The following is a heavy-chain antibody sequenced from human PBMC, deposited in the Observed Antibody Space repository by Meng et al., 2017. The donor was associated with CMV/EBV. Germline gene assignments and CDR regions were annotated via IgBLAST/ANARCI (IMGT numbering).Heavy chain of an antibody. CDR1: GFTFSSYD. CDR3: ARGVRGLLGWFDA. V-gene: IGHV3-13*01. J-gene: IGHJ5*02. D-gene: IGHD2-15*01. Sequence: GESLKISCAASGFTFSSYDRHWVRQATGKGLEWVSAIGTAGDTYYPGAVKGRFTNTRENAKNSLYLQMNSLRAGDTAVYYCARGVRGLLGWFDAWGQGTLVTVSS. CDR2: IGTAGDT.